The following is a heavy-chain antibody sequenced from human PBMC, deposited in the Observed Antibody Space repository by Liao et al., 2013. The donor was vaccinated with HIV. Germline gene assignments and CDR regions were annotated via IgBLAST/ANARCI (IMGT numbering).Heavy chain of an antibody. CDR2: INHSGST. D-gene: IGHD3-16*01. CDR3: ARFGAPQRYYYYYYMDV. V-gene: IGHV4-34*01. J-gene: IGHJ6*03. Sequence: QVQLQQWGAGLLKPSETLSLTCAVYGGSFSYYYWSWIRQPPGKGLEWIGEINHSGSTNYNPSLKSRVTISVDTSKNQFSLKLSSVTAADTAVYYCARFGAPQRYYYYYYMDVWGKGTTVTVSS. CDR1: GGSFSYYY.